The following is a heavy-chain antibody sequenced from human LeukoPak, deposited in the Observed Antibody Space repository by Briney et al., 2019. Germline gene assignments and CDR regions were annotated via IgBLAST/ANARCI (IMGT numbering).Heavy chain of an antibody. J-gene: IGHJ3*02. V-gene: IGHV1-69*01. CDR1: GGTFSSYA. D-gene: IGHD4-17*01. Sequence: APVKVSCKASGGTFSSYAISWVRQAPGQGLEWMGGIIPIFGAANYAQKFQGRVTITADESTSTAYMELSSVTAADTAVYYCARDRTTVTGAFDIWGQGTMVTVSS. CDR2: IIPIFGAA. CDR3: ARDRTTVTGAFDI.